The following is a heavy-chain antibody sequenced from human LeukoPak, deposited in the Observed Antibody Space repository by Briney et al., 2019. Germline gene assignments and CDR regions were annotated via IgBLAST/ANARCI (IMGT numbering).Heavy chain of an antibody. Sequence: SGTLSLTCIVSGGSIISGTYHWGWIRQPPGKGLEWIGSIYYSGSTYYNASLTSRVTISVDTSRNQFSLKVTSVTAADTAMYYCARGQFWRGSEIRVWGQGTLVTVSS. CDR1: GGSIISGTYH. CDR3: ARGQFWRGSEIRV. V-gene: IGHV4-39*07. J-gene: IGHJ4*02. D-gene: IGHD1-26*01. CDR2: IYYSGST.